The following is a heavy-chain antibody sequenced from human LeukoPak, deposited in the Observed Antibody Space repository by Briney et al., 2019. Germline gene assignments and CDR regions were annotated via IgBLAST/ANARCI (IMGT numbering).Heavy chain of an antibody. D-gene: IGHD3-10*01. CDR2: IRSKAHGGTT. Sequence: GGSLRLSCTASGFTFGDYAMSWVRQAPGKGLGWVGFIRSKAHGGTTEYAASVKGRFTISRDDSKSIAYLQMNSLKTEDTAVYYCTRGDGSGSFWGQGTLVTVSS. J-gene: IGHJ4*02. CDR3: TRGDGSGSF. V-gene: IGHV3-49*04. CDR1: GFTFGDYA.